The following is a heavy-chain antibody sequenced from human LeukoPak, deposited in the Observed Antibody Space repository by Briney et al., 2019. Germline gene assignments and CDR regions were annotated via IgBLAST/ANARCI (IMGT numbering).Heavy chain of an antibody. J-gene: IGHJ2*01. V-gene: IGHV3-21*01. Sequence: KPGGSLRLSCAASGFTFTSYTMNWVRQAPGKGLEWVSSISSSSNYTYYADSVKGRFTISRDNAKNSLFLQMNSLRDEDTAVYFCARYFGLWGRGTLVTVSS. CDR2: ISSSSNYT. CDR1: GFTFTSYT. CDR3: ARYFGL.